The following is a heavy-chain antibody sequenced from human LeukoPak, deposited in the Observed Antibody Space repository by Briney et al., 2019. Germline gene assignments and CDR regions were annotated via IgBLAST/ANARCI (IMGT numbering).Heavy chain of an antibody. V-gene: IGHV3-23*01. CDR1: GFTFSNYA. CDR3: ARGTLEHCSGASCYPLDS. D-gene: IGHD2-15*01. CDR2: VTGSGGDT. Sequence: GGSLRLSCAASGFTFSNYAMSWVRQTPGKGLECVSVVTGSGGDTYHTGSVNGRFTISRDNSKNTLYLQMNSLRAEDTAVYYCARGTLEHCSGASCYPLDSWGQGTLVTVSS. J-gene: IGHJ5*01.